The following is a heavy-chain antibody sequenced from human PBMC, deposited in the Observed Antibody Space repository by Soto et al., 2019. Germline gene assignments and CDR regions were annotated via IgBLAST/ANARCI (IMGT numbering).Heavy chain of an antibody. D-gene: IGHD3-10*01. CDR1: GFTFSSYA. J-gene: IGHJ4*02. V-gene: IGHV3-23*01. Sequence: PGGSVRLSCAASGFTFSSYAMSWVRQAPGKGLEWVSAISGSGGSTYYADSVKGRFTISRDNSKNTPYLQMNSLRAEDTAVYYCATLPRYYGSGSFTRFDYWGQGTLVTVSS. CDR2: ISGSGGST. CDR3: ATLPRYYGSGSFTRFDY.